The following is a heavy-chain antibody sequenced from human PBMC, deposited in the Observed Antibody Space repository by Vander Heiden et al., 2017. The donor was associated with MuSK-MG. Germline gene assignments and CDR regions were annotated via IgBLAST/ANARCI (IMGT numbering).Heavy chain of an antibody. V-gene: IGHV3-30-3*01. J-gene: IGHJ4*02. CDR3: ARDEGAIAAAGSLDY. CDR1: GFTFSSYA. D-gene: IGHD6-13*01. CDR2: ISYDGSNK. Sequence: QVQLVESGGGVVQPGRSLRLSCAASGFTFSSYAMHWVRQAPGKGLEWVAVISYDGSNKYYADSVKGRFTISRDNSKNTLYLQMNSLRAEDTAVYYCARDEGAIAAAGSLDYWGQGTLVTVSS.